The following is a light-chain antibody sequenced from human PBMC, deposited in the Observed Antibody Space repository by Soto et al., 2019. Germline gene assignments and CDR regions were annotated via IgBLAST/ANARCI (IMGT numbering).Light chain of an antibody. CDR3: QQRSNWPVT. J-gene: IGKJ5*01. CDR2: GAS. Sequence: EIVLTQSPATLTSSPGERATLSCRASQSVSSSLAWYQQKPGQAPRLLIYGASNRAGGIPAMFSGSGSGTDFTLTISSLEPEDFAVYYCQQRSNWPVTFGQGTRLEIK. CDR1: QSVSSS. V-gene: IGKV3-11*01.